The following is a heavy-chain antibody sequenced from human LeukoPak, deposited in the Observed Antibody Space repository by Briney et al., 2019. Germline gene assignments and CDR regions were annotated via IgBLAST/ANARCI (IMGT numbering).Heavy chain of an antibody. D-gene: IGHD4-17*01. Sequence: GGSLRLSCAASGFTFTNAWMNWVRQAPGKGLEWVGRIKNKSNGGTTGYAAPVRGRFTISRDNAKNSLYLQMNSLRAEDTAVYYCARTSNTVTTGASYFDYWGQGILVTVSS. V-gene: IGHV3-15*07. J-gene: IGHJ4*02. CDR2: IKNKSNGGTT. CDR1: GFTFTNAW. CDR3: ARTSNTVTTGASYFDY.